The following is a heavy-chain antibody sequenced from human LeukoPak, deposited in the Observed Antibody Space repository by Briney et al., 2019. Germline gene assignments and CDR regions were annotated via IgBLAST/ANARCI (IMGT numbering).Heavy chain of an antibody. D-gene: IGHD3-16*01. CDR2: IYHSGST. V-gene: IGHV4-4*02. CDR3: ARETSQKGAHYMDV. CDR1: GGSISSSDW. Sequence: SGTLSLTCAVSGGSISSSDWWSWVRQPPGKGLEWIGEIYHSGSTNYNPSLKSRVTISVDTSKNQFSLKLSSVTAADTAVYYCARETSQKGAHYMDVWGKGTTVTISS. J-gene: IGHJ6*03.